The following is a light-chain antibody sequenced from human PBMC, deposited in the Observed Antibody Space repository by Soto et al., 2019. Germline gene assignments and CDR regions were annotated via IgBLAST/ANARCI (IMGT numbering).Light chain of an antibody. CDR1: STDVGAYDH. J-gene: IGLJ2*01. Sequence: QSALTQPPSASGSPGQSVTISCTGTSTDVGAYDHVSWYQQHPGKAPKLMVYEVTKRPSVVPDRFSGSKSGNTASLTVSGLQAEDEADYYCNSFAGSNNVVFGGGTQLTVL. CDR2: EVT. CDR3: NSFAGSNNVV. V-gene: IGLV2-8*01.